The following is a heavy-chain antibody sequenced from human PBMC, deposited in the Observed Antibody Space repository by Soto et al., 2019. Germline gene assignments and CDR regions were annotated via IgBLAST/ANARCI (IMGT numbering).Heavy chain of an antibody. Sequence: SETLSLTCAVSGYSIISGYYWGCIRQPPGKGLEWIGSIYHSGSTYYNPSLKSRVTISVDTSKNQFSLKLSSVTAADTAVYYCARDPYCSGGSCYSVGYYYGMDVWGQGTTVTVSS. CDR3: ARDPYCSGGSCYSVGYYYGMDV. V-gene: IGHV4-38-2*02. J-gene: IGHJ6*02. CDR1: GYSIISGYY. D-gene: IGHD2-15*01. CDR2: IYHSGST.